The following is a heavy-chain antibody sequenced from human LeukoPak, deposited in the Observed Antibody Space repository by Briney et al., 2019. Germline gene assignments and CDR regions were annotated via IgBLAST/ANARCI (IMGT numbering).Heavy chain of an antibody. D-gene: IGHD3-22*01. CDR1: GYTLTELS. CDR2: FDPEDGET. V-gene: IGHV1-24*01. Sequence: ASEKVSCKVSGYTLTELSMHWVRQAPGKGLEWTGGFDPEDGETIYAQKFQGRVTMTEDTSTDTAYMELSRLRSEDTAMYYCATSSSYLRYYYYYMDVWGKGTTVTVSS. J-gene: IGHJ6*03. CDR3: ATSSSYLRYYYYYMDV.